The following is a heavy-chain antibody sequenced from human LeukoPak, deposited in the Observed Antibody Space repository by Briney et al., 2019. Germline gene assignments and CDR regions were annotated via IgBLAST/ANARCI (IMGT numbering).Heavy chain of an antibody. CDR3: ARADGGNFDY. CDR1: GGSFSGYY. J-gene: IGHJ4*02. D-gene: IGHD4-23*01. Sequence: PSETLSLTCGVYGGSFSGYYWSWIRQPPGKGLEWIGEINHSGSTDYNPSLKSRVTISVDTSKNQFSLKLSSVTAADTAVYYCARADGGNFDYWGQGTLVTVSS. V-gene: IGHV4-34*01. CDR2: INHSGST.